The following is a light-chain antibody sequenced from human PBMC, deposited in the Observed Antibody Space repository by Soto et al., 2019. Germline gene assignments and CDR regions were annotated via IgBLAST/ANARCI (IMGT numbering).Light chain of an antibody. CDR1: LGISTW. V-gene: IGKV1-5*01. Sequence: DIEMTQSPSTLSASVGDRVTITCRASLGISTWLAWYQQKPGKAPKVLIYDASRLETGVPSRFSGSGSGAEFTLSISRLQPDDFATYYCQHYHSYPYTFGQGTKLEI. CDR3: QHYHSYPYT. J-gene: IGKJ2*01. CDR2: DAS.